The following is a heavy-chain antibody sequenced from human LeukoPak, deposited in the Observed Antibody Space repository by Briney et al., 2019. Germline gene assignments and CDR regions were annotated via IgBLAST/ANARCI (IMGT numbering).Heavy chain of an antibody. CDR1: GFTFGDYG. J-gene: IGHJ1*01. D-gene: IGHD6-19*01. Sequence: PGRSLRLSCTASGFTFGDYGMSWVRQDPGKGLEWVGFIRSKAYGGTTEYAASVKGRFTISRDDSKSIAYLQMNSLKTEDTAVYYCTAAARRFSGRYYFQHWGQGTLVTVSS. CDR3: TAAARRFSGRYYFQH. V-gene: IGHV3-49*04. CDR2: IRSKAYGGTT.